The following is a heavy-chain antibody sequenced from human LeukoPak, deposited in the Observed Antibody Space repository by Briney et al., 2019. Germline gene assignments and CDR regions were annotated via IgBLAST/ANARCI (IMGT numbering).Heavy chain of an antibody. V-gene: IGHV3-7*04. CDR2: IKQDGSEK. CDR3: ARDRGSGWFPY. CDR1: GFTFSSYW. Sequence: PGGSLRLSCAAPGFTFSSYWMSWVRQAPGKGLEWVANIKQDGSEKYYLDSVRGRFTISRDNAHNSLHLQMNSLRAEDTAVYFCARDRGSGWFPYWGQGTLVTVSS. J-gene: IGHJ4*02. D-gene: IGHD6-19*01.